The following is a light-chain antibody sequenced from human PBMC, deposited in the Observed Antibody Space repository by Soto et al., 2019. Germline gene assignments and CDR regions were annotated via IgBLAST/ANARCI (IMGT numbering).Light chain of an antibody. CDR3: QQYKNYRT. CDR2: KAS. J-gene: IGKJ1*01. Sequence: DIQMTQSPSTLSASVGDRVTITCRVRQIIDNWLAWYQQKPGKVPNLLIYKASTLQSGVPSRFRGSGSGTEFTLTISTLQPDDFATYYCQQYKNYRTFGPGTKVDIK. CDR1: QIIDNW. V-gene: IGKV1-5*03.